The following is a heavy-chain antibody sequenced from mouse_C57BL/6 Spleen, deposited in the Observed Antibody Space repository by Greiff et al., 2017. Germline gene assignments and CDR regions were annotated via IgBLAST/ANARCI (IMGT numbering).Heavy chain of an antibody. CDR3: ARVEIIITSYYFDY. CDR2: INPSSGYT. Sequence: QVQLQQSGAELAKPGASVKLSCKASGYTFTSYWMHWVKQRPGQGLEWIGYINPSSGYTKYNQKFKDKATLTADKYSSTAYMQLRSLTYEDSAIYYCARVEIIITSYYFDYWGQGTTLTVSS. J-gene: IGHJ2*01. D-gene: IGHD1-3*01. V-gene: IGHV1-7*01. CDR1: GYTFTSYW.